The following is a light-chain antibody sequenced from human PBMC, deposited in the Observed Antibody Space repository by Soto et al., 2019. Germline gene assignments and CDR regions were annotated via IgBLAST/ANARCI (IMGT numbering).Light chain of an antibody. J-gene: IGKJ5*01. CDR2: KAS. CDR1: QSISSW. Sequence: IQMTHSPITLSASLAYRFTTTSRPSQSISSWLAWYQQKPGKAPKLLIYKASSLESGVPSGFSGSGSGTEFTLTISSLQPDDFATYYCQQYNSYPITFGQGTRLEIK. V-gene: IGKV1-5*03. CDR3: QQYNSYPIT.